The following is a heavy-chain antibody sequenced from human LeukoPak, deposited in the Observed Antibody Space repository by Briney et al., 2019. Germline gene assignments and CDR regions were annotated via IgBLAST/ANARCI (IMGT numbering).Heavy chain of an antibody. CDR2: INHSGST. V-gene: IGHV4-34*01. J-gene: IGHJ5*02. CDR1: GGSFSGYY. D-gene: IGHD6-19*01. Sequence: SETLSLTCAVYGGSFSGYYWSWIRQPPGKGLEWIGEINHSGSTNYNPSLKSRVTISVDTSKNQFSLKLSSVTAADTAVYYCARLLGSGWFDPWGQGTLVTVSS. CDR3: ARLLGSGWFDP.